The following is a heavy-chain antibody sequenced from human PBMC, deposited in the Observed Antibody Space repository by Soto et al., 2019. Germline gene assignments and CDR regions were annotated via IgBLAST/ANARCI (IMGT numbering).Heavy chain of an antibody. J-gene: IGHJ4*02. V-gene: IGHV1-3*01. D-gene: IGHD2-21*02. CDR3: ARSIVVVTALDY. CDR1: GYTFTSYA. CDR2: INAGNGNT. Sequence: QVQLVQSGAEVKKPGASVKVSCRASGYTFTSYAMHWVRQAPGQRLEWMGWINAGNGNTKYSQKFQGRVTITRHTSASTADMELSSLRSEDTAVYYCARSIVVVTALDYWGQVTLVTVSS.